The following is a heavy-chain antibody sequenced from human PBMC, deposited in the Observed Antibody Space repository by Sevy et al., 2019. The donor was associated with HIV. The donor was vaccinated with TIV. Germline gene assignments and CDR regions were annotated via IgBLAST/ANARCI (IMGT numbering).Heavy chain of an antibody. V-gene: IGHV3-66*01. CDR3: VRGKSGYGYGLDY. CDR2: IYSDGSK. Sequence: GGSLRLSCAASGFPVSSNYMSWVRQAPGKGLEWVSVIYSDGSKYHADSVKGRLTIPRDNSKNTLYVQMNSLRVEDTAVYYCVRGKSGYGYGLDYWGQGTLVTVSS. D-gene: IGHD5-18*01. J-gene: IGHJ4*02. CDR1: GFPVSSNY.